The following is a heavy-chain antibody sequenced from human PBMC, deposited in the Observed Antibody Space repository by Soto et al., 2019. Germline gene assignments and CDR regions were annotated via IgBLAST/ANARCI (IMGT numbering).Heavy chain of an antibody. D-gene: IGHD6-13*01. CDR2: INHSGST. CDR1: GGSFSGYY. V-gene: IGHV4-34*01. CDR3: ARGKGIAPLYYYYYGMDV. J-gene: IGHJ6*02. Sequence: KPSETLSLTCAVYGGSFSGYYWSWIRQPPGKGLEWIGEINHSGSTNYNPSLKGRVTISVDTSKNQFSLKLSSVTAADTAVYYCARGKGIAPLYYYYYGMDVWGQGTTVTVSS.